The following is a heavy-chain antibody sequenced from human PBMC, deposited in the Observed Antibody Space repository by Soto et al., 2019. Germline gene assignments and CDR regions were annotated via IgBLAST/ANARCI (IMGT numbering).Heavy chain of an antibody. Sequence: SVKVSCKASGGTFSSYAISWVRQAPGQGLEWMGGIIPIFGTANYAQKFQGRVTITADASTSTAYMELSSLRSEDTAVYYCARAVEVAADFDYWGQGTLGTVSS. J-gene: IGHJ4*02. CDR2: IIPIFGTA. CDR3: ARAVEVAADFDY. D-gene: IGHD6-19*01. V-gene: IGHV1-69*13. CDR1: GGTFSSYA.